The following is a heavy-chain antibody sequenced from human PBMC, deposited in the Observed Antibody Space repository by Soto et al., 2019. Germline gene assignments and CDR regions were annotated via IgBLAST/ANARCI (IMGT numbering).Heavy chain of an antibody. Sequence: SETLSLTCAVYGGSFSGYYWSWIRQPPGKGLEWIGGINHSGSTNYNPSLKSRVTISLDTSKSQFSLKLSSVTAADSAVYFCARLEGLATISYYFDFWGPGALVTVSS. V-gene: IGHV4-34*01. CDR3: ARLEGLATISYYFDF. CDR1: GGSFSGYY. CDR2: INHSGST. J-gene: IGHJ4*02. D-gene: IGHD3-9*01.